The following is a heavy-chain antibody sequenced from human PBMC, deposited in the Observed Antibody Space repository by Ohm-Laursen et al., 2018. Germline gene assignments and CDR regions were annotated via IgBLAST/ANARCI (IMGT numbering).Heavy chain of an antibody. D-gene: IGHD3-10*01. J-gene: IGHJ5*02. CDR2: INHSGST. CDR1: GFTFSSYA. CDR3: ARDYYYGSGSYSWFDP. V-gene: IGHV4-34*01. Sequence: LSCAASGFTFSSYAMSWIRQPPGKGLEWIGEINHSGSTNYNPSLQSRVTMSEDTSKNQFSLKLSSVTAADTAVYYCARDYYYGSGSYSWFDPWGQGTLVTVSS.